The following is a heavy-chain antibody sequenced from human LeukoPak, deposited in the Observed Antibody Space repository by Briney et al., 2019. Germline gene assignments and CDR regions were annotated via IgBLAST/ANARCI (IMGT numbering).Heavy chain of an antibody. CDR2: IYHSGST. CDR3: ARAAISYYYMDV. D-gene: IGHD2-2*02. V-gene: IGHV4-30-2*01. J-gene: IGHJ6*03. Sequence: SQTLSLTCTVSGGPISSGGYYWSWIRQPPGKGLEWIGYIYHSGSTYYNPSLKSRVTISVDRSKNQFSLKLSSVTAADTAVYYCARAAISYYYMDVWGKGTTVTVSS. CDR1: GGPISSGGYY.